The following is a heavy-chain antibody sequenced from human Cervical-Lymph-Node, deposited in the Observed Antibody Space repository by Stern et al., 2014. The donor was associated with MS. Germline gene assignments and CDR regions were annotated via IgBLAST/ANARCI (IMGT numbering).Heavy chain of an antibody. CDR2: ISAYNGKT. CDR1: GHTFTSFG. CDR3: ARDRGSGWSYTPGGGMDV. V-gene: IGHV1-18*01. Sequence: VQLVQSGAEVKKPGASVKVSCKASGHTFTSFGISWVRQAPGQGLEWMGWISAYNGKTNYAQKLQDRVTMTTDTSTSTVYMELRSLRSDDTAVYYCARDRGSGWSYTPGGGMDVWGQGTTVTVSS. D-gene: IGHD6-19*01. J-gene: IGHJ6*02.